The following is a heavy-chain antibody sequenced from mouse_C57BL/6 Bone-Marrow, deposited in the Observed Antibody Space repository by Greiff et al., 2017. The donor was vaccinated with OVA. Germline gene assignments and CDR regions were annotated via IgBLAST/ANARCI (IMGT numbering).Heavy chain of an antibody. CDR3: ARLRRGYYAMDY. D-gene: IGHD2-12*01. CDR1: GFTFSSYA. CDR2: ISDGGSYT. V-gene: IGHV5-4*03. J-gene: IGHJ4*01. Sequence: EVKLMESGGGLVKPGGSLKLSCAASGFTFSSYAMSWVRQTPEKRLEWVATISDGGSYTYYPDNVKGRFTISRDNAKNNLYLQMSHLKSEDTAMYYCARLRRGYYAMDYWGQGTSVTVSS.